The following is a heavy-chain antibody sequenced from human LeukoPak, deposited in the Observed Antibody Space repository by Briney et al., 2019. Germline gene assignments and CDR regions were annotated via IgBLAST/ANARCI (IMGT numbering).Heavy chain of an antibody. D-gene: IGHD4-17*01. Sequence: PGGSLRLSCAASGYTFSCYGMHWVRQAPGKGLEWVAVIWYDGSNKYYADSVKGRFTISRDNSKNTLYLQMNSLRAEDTAVYYCARETDYGGNSDFDYWGQGTLVTVSS. V-gene: IGHV3-33*01. CDR2: IWYDGSNK. J-gene: IGHJ4*02. CDR1: GYTFSCYG. CDR3: ARETDYGGNSDFDY.